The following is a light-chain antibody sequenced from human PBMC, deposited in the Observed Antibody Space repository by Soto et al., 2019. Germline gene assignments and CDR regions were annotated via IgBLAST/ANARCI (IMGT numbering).Light chain of an antibody. CDR2: DAS. Sequence: EIVMTQSPATLSVSPGERATLSCRASQSVSSNYLAWYQQKPGQAPRLLIYDASKRATGIPARFSGSGSGTNFTLTISSLEPEDFAVYYCQQRRSWQVTFGQGTRLEIK. CDR3: QQRRSWQVT. J-gene: IGKJ5*01. CDR1: QSVSSNY. V-gene: IGKV3D-20*02.